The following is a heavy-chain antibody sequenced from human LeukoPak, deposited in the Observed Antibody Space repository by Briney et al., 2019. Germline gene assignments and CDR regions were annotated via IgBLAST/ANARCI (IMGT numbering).Heavy chain of an antibody. V-gene: IGHV3-23*01. D-gene: IGHD3-16*02. CDR2: ISGSGGST. CDR1: GFTFSSYA. J-gene: IGHJ4*02. Sequence: PGGSLRLSCLTSGFTFSSYAMSWVRQAPGKGLEWVSAISGSGGSTFYADSVKGRFTISRDNSRNTLFLQMNSLRAEDTAVYYCAKDGTYDYVWGSYRRTFDYWGQGTLVTVSS. CDR3: AKDGTYDYVWGSYRRTFDY.